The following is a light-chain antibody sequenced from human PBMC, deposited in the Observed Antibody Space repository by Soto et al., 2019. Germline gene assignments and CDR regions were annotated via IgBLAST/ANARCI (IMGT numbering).Light chain of an antibody. CDR3: QQFGTIPFT. CDR2: GAS. V-gene: IGKV3-20*01. Sequence: SAGALSLYPWERATLTSMASQSVSSTYLGWYQQKPGQAPRLLISGASNRATGIPDRFSGSGSGTDFTLTISRLAPEDFAVYCSQQFGTIPFTFGPGTKLDIK. J-gene: IGKJ3*01. CDR1: QSVSSTY.